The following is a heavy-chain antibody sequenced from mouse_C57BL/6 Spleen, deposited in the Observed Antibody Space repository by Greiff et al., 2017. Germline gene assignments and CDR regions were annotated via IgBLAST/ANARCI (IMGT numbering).Heavy chain of an antibody. CDR3: ARPDGPYAMDY. CDR2: IDPSDSYT. CDR1: GYTFTSYW. D-gene: IGHD1-1*01. Sequence: QVQLQQPGAELVKPGASVKLSCKASGYTFTSYWMQWVKQRPGQGLEWIGEIDPSDSYTNYNQKFKGKATLTVDPSSSTAYMQLSSLTSEDSAVYCCARPDGPYAMDYWGQGTSVTVSS. J-gene: IGHJ4*01. V-gene: IGHV1-50*01.